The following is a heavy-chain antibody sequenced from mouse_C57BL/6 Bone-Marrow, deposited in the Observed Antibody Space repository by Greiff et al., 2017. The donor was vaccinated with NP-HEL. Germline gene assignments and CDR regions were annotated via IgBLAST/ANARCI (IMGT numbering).Heavy chain of an antibody. V-gene: IGHV14-4*01. J-gene: IGHJ1*03. D-gene: IGHD2-5*01. CDR1: GFNIKDDY. CDR3: TLGDSNCPYWYFDV. CDR2: IDPENGDT. Sequence: EVKLQASGAELVRPGASVKLSCTASGFNIKDDYMHWVKQRPEQGLEWIGWIDPENGDTEYASKFQGKATITADTSSNTAYLQLSSLTSEDTAVYYCTLGDSNCPYWYFDVWGTGTTVTVSS.